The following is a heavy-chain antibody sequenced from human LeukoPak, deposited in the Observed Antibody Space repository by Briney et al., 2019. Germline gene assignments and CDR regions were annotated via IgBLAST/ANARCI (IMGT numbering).Heavy chain of an antibody. V-gene: IGHV4-61*02. CDR3: ARATVTTALLDY. J-gene: IGHJ4*02. Sequence: SQTLSLXCTVSGGSISSGSYYWSWIRQPAAKGLEWIGRIYTSGSTNYNPSLKSRVTISVDTSKNQFSLKLSSVTAADTAVYYCARATVTTALLDYWGQGTLVTVSS. CDR2: IYTSGST. CDR1: GGSISSGSYY. D-gene: IGHD4-17*01.